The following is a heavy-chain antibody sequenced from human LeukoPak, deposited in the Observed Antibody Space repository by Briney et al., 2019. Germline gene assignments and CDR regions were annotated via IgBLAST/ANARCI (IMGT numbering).Heavy chain of an antibody. CDR1: GFTFSSYG. V-gene: IGHV3-30*03. D-gene: IGHD2/OR15-2a*01. Sequence: GRSLRLSCAASGFTFSSYGMHWVRQAPGKGLEWVAVISYDGSNKYYADSVKGRFTISRDNSKNTLYLQMNSLRAEDTAVYYCARETLEAYGMDVWGQGTTVTVSS. CDR3: ARETLEAYGMDV. J-gene: IGHJ6*02. CDR2: ISYDGSNK.